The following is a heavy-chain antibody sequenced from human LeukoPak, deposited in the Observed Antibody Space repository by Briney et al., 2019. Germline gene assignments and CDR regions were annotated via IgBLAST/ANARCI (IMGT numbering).Heavy chain of an antibody. D-gene: IGHD1-26*01. CDR2: ISGSGGST. Sequence: GGSLRLSCAASGFTFSSYGMSWVRQAPGKGLEWVSAISGSGGSTYYADSVKGRFTISRDNSKNTLYLQMNSLRAEDAAVYYCAKDRSIGTYYTFDHWGQGTLVTVSS. CDR3: AKDRSIGTYYTFDH. J-gene: IGHJ4*02. V-gene: IGHV3-23*01. CDR1: GFTFSSYG.